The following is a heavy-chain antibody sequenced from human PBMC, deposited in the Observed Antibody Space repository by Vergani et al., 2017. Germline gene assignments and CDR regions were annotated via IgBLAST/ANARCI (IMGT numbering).Heavy chain of an antibody. CDR1: GGSISSGGYY. V-gene: IGHV4-34*01. J-gene: IGHJ4*02. D-gene: IGHD3-22*01. Sequence: QVQLQQWGAGLLKPSETLSLTCTVSGGSISSGGYYWSWIRQPPGKGLEWIGEINHSGSTNYNPSLKSRVTISVDTSKNQFSLKLSSVTAADTAVYYCARGRALYYYDQHYYFDYWGQGTLVTVSS. CDR3: ARGRALYYYDQHYYFDY. CDR2: INHSGST.